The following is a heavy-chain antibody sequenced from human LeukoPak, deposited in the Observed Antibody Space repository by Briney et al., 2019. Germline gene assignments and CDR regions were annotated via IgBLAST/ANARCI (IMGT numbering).Heavy chain of an antibody. V-gene: IGHV4-34*12. Sequence: SETLSLTCAAYGGTFSGYYWNWIRQPPGEGLEWIGEIIHSGTTNYNQSLKTRVTISVDTSKNQFALKVGSVTAGDTAVYYCARSYDYVWGSYRYTPTFDYWGQGNLVTVSS. CDR3: ARSYDYVWGSYRYTPTFDY. D-gene: IGHD3-16*02. J-gene: IGHJ4*02. CDR2: IIHSGTT. CDR1: GGTFSGYY.